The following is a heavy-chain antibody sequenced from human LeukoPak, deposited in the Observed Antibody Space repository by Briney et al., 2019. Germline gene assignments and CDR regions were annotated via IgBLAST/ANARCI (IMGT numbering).Heavy chain of an antibody. Sequence: GGSLRLSCAVSGFTFKLYWMHWVRQAPGKGPVWVSRINDDGSDTTYADSVKGRFTISRDDAKNMLFLQMSSLRAEDTAVYYCVRGGPSTWSWGQGTLVTVSS. CDR1: GFTFKLYW. CDR2: INDDGSDT. J-gene: IGHJ5*02. V-gene: IGHV3-74*01. D-gene: IGHD2-15*01. CDR3: VRGGPSTWS.